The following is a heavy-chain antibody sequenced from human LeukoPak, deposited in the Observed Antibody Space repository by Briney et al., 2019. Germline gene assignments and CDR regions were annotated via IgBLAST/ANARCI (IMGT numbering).Heavy chain of an antibody. CDR2: INHSGST. CDR1: GGSFSGYY. CDR3: ARRGRFDWLLSVHSAFDY. J-gene: IGHJ4*02. Sequence: PSETLSLTCAVYGGSFSGYYWSWIRQPPGKGLEWIGEINHSGSTNYNPSLKSRVTISVDTSKNQFSLKLSSVTAADTAVYYCARRGRFDWLLSVHSAFDYWGQGTLVTVSS. D-gene: IGHD3-9*01. V-gene: IGHV4-34*01.